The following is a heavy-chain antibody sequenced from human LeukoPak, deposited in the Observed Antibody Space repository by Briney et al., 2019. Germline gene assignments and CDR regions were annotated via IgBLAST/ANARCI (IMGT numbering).Heavy chain of an antibody. D-gene: IGHD2-15*01. CDR1: GFTFTSYA. CDR3: AKIRDIVVVVAATPLNDY. Sequence: GGSLRLSCAASGFTFTSYAMSWVRQAPGKGLEWVSAISGSGGSTYYVDSVKGRFTISRDNSKNTLYLQMNSLRAEDTAVYYCAKIRDIVVVVAATPLNDYWGQGTLVTVSS. J-gene: IGHJ4*02. V-gene: IGHV3-23*01. CDR2: ISGSGGST.